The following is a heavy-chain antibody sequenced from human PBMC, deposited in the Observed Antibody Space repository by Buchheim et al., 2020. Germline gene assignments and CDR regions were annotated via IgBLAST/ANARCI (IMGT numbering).Heavy chain of an antibody. Sequence: EVQLLESGGGLVQTGGSLRLSCAASGFTFSSYAMSWVRQAPGKGLEWVSGISGSGGSTYYADSVQGRFTISRDNSKNTLYLQMNSLGAEDTAVYYCAKATIFGLVNYGMDVWAQGTT. D-gene: IGHD3-3*01. J-gene: IGHJ6*02. CDR3: AKATIFGLVNYGMDV. CDR2: ISGSGGST. CDR1: GFTFSSYA. V-gene: IGHV3-23*01.